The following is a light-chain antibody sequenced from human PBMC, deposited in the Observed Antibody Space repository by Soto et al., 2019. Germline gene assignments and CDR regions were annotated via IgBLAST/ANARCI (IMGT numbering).Light chain of an antibody. CDR1: QSISSH. Sequence: DIQMTQSPSSLSASVEDRVIITCRASQSISSHLNWYQQKPGKAPKLLIFAASSLQSGVPSRFSGSRSGTQFTLTISSLQPDDFATYYCQQYNSYPWTFSQGTKVDIK. CDR2: AAS. CDR3: QQYNSYPWT. J-gene: IGKJ1*01. V-gene: IGKV1-39*01.